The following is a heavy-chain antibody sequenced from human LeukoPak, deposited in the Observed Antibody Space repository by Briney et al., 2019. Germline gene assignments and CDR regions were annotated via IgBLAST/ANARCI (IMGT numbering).Heavy chain of an antibody. D-gene: IGHD5-18*01. J-gene: IGHJ5*02. V-gene: IGHV4-30-2*01. CDR2: IYHSGST. Sequence: SETLSLTCAVYGGSFSGYSWSWIRQPPGKGLEWIGYIYHSGSTYYNPSLKSRVTISVDRSKNQFSLKLSSVTAADTAVYYCARGSGYSYGYNWFDPWGQGTLVTVSS. CDR1: GGSFSGYS. CDR3: ARGSGYSYGYNWFDP.